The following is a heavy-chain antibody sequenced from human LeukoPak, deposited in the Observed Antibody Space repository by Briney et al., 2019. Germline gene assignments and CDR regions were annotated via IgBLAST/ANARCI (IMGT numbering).Heavy chain of an antibody. J-gene: IGHJ4*02. V-gene: IGHV3-21*01. CDR2: ISGSTSYI. Sequence: GGSMRLSCVASAFTFRTYSMHWVRQAPGKGPEWVSSISGSTSYIYYADSVRGRFTISRDNAKNSLNLQMNSLRAEDTAVYYCARGSDFVWGSYRPYFDYWGQGTLVTVSS. D-gene: IGHD3-16*02. CDR3: ARGSDFVWGSYRPYFDY. CDR1: AFTFRTYS.